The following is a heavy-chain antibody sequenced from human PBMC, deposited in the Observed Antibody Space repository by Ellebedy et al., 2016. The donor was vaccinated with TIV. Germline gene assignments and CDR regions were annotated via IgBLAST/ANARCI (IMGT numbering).Heavy chain of an antibody. V-gene: IGHV4-59*01. CDR2: IYNSGST. CDR1: GGSLNNYH. D-gene: IGHD2-21*01. J-gene: IGHJ4*02. Sequence: MPSETLSLTCTVSGGSLNNYHWSWIRQPPGKGLEWIGYIYNSGSTSYNPSLKSRVTTTVDTSKNQFSLKLTPVPAAATAVYDCARAMWSYYFDYWGQGTLVTVSS. CDR3: ARAMWSYYFDY.